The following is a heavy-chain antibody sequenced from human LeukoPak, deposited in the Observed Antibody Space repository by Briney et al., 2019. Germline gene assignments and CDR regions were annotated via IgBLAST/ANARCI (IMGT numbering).Heavy chain of an antibody. V-gene: IGHV3-7*01. D-gene: IGHD3-3*01. Sequence: GGSLRLSCTVSGFTFSDYWMTWARQAPGKGLEWVANLGPDGSDKYYVDSVKGRFTISRDNAKKLVYLQMDSLRAEDTAVYYCARDAYDDASESWGQGTLVTVSS. CDR3: ARDAYDDASES. J-gene: IGHJ5*02. CDR2: LGPDGSDK. CDR1: GFTFSDYW.